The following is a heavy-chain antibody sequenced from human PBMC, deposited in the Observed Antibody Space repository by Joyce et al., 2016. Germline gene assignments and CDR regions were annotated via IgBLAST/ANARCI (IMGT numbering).Heavy chain of an antibody. Sequence: QVQLVQSGAEVKKPGASVKVSCKASGYTFTDYYIHGVRQAPGQGLEWMGGINRNSGGTEYPQKFQGRVTMTRDTSIRTAYMELTGLRSDDTAVYYCARGDLRTSSPLFWYFALWGRGTLVTVSS. J-gene: IGHJ2*01. CDR3: ARGDLRTSSPLFWYFAL. D-gene: IGHD2-2*01. V-gene: IGHV1-2*02. CDR2: INRNSGGT. CDR1: GYTFTDYY.